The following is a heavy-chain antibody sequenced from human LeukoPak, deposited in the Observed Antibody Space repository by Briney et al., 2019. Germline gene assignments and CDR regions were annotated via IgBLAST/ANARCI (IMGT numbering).Heavy chain of an antibody. CDR1: GGSISSYY. Sequence: SETLSLTCTVSGGSISSYYWSWIRQPPGKGLEWIGYIYYSGSTNYNPSLKSRVTISVDTSKNQFSLKLSSVTAAETAVYYCARVSSSWYRDWGQGTLVTVSS. D-gene: IGHD6-13*01. J-gene: IGHJ4*02. CDR3: ARVSSSWYRD. CDR2: IYYSGST. V-gene: IGHV4-59*01.